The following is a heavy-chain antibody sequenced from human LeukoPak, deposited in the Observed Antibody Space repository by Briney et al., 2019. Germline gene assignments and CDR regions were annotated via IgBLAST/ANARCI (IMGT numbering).Heavy chain of an antibody. CDR1: GGSIRSSSYY. Sequence: SETLSLTCTVSGGSIRSSSYYWGWIRQPPGKGLEWIGSIYHSGSTYYNPSLKSRVTILVDTSKNQFSLKLSSVTAADTAVYYCARDGFPFDYWGQGTLVTVSS. J-gene: IGHJ4*02. CDR2: IYHSGST. CDR3: ARDGFPFDY. V-gene: IGHV4-39*07. D-gene: IGHD5-12*01.